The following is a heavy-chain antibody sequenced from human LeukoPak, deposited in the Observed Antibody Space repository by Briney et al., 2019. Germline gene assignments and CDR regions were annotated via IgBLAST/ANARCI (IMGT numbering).Heavy chain of an antibody. CDR3: ARDLTIAAANYYFDN. CDR2: ISSSGSTI. CDR1: GFTFSDYY. J-gene: IGHJ4*02. D-gene: IGHD6-13*01. Sequence: GGSLRLSCAASGFTFSDYYMSWIRQAPGKGLVWVSYISSSGSTIYYADSVKGRFTISRDNAKNTLYLQMNSLRAEDTAMYYCARDLTIAAANYYFDNWGQGTLVTVSS. V-gene: IGHV3-11*04.